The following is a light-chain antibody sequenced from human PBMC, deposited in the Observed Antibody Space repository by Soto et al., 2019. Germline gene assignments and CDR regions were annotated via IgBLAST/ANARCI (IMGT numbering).Light chain of an antibody. CDR1: QTISGW. J-gene: IGKJ1*01. CDR2: KAS. Sequence: DIQMTQSPSTLSASVGDRVTITCRASQTISGWLAWYQQKPGKATKLLIYKASSLKSGVPSRFSGSGSGTEFTLTIRSLQPDDSATYYCQQYHSFPVTFGQGTKVEI. CDR3: QQYHSFPVT. V-gene: IGKV1-5*03.